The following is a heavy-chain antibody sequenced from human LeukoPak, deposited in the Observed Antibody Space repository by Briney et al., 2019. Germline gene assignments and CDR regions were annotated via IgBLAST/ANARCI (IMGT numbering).Heavy chain of an antibody. V-gene: IGHV4-59*01. J-gene: IGHJ4*02. CDR1: GGAISTYY. CDR3: ARVGSGNFDY. CDR2: IYYSGNN. Sequence: SETLSLTCTVSGGAISTYYWSWIRQPPGKGLEWIAYIYYSGNNNYNPSLNSRLTISVDTSKNQFSLRLSSVTAADTAVYFCARVGSGNFDYWGQGTLVTVSS. D-gene: IGHD1-26*01.